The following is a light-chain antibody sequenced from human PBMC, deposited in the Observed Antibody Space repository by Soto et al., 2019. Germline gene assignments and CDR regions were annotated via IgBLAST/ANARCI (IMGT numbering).Light chain of an antibody. CDR2: EAS. V-gene: IGKV1-39*01. Sequence: IQMTQFPITRTAPVGATVPITGRASHSLIKWLAWYQQKPGKAPTLLIYEASTLQSGVPSRFSGSGSGTDFTLTISSLQPEDFATYYCQQRYSTPPWTFGQGTKVDIK. CDR3: QQRYSTPPWT. CDR1: HSLIKW. J-gene: IGKJ1*01.